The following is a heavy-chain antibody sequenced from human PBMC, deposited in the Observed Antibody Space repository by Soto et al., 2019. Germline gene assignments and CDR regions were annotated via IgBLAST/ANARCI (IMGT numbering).Heavy chain of an antibody. Sequence: PSETLSLTCTVSGGSISSYYWSWIRQPPGKGLEWIGYMYYSGSTNYNPSLKSRVTISVDTSKNQFSLKLRSVTAADTAVYYCARHETLRGDYDYWGQGTLVTVSS. CDR3: ARHETLRGDYDY. J-gene: IGHJ4*02. V-gene: IGHV4-59*08. CDR1: GGSISSYY. D-gene: IGHD4-17*01. CDR2: MYYSGST.